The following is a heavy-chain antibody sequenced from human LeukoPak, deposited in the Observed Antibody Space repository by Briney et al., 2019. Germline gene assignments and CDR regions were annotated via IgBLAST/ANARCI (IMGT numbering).Heavy chain of an antibody. CDR2: ISSSGSTI. CDR1: GFTFSSYS. J-gene: IGHJ6*03. V-gene: IGHV3-48*04. CDR3: AREREDSSGWYNHYYYYMDV. D-gene: IGHD6-19*01. Sequence: QSGGSLRLSCAASGFTFSSYSMNWVRQAPGKGLEWVSYISSSGSTIYYADSVKGRFTISRDNAKNSLYLQMNSLRAEGTAVYYCAREREDSSGWYNHYYYYMDVWGKGTTVTISS.